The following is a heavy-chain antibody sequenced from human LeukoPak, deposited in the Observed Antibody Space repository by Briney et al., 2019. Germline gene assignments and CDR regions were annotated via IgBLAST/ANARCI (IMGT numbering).Heavy chain of an antibody. Sequence: GGSLRLSCAVSGFTFSNYDMNWVRQAPGKGPEWITTISASGIHIYYADSAKGRFTICRDNSRNTLELQMNSLRGEDTAVYYCVRMVSGDSWGQGTLVTVTS. CDR3: VRMVSGDS. D-gene: IGHD2-8*01. CDR2: ISASGIHI. V-gene: IGHV3-23*01. J-gene: IGHJ4*02. CDR1: GFTFSNYD.